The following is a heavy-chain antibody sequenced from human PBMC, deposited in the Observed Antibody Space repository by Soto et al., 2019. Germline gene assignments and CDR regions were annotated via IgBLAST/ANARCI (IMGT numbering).Heavy chain of an antibody. V-gene: IGHV3-33*01. CDR3: ARVGVAGTTAHFDY. J-gene: IGHJ4*02. Sequence: QVQLVESGGGVVQPGKSLRLSCAASGFTFNTYGMHWVRQTPGKGLEWVAFIWYDGSSKYYANPVKGRFTISRDNSKDTVYLQMNSLRAEDTAVYYCARVGVAGTTAHFDYWGQGTLVTVSS. D-gene: IGHD1-1*01. CDR2: IWYDGSSK. CDR1: GFTFNTYG.